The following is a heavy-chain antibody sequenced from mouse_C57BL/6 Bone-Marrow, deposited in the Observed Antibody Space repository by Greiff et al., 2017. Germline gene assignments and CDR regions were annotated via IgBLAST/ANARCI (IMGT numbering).Heavy chain of an antibody. CDR2: INSGGDYI. Sequence: DVMLVESGEGLVKPGGSLKLSCAASGFTFSSYAMSWVRQTPEKRLEWVAYINSGGDYIYYADTVKGRFTISRDNARNTLYLQMSSLKSEDTAMYYCTRDPIGWFAYWGQGTLVTVSA. CDR1: GFTFSSYA. D-gene: IGHD2-14*01. V-gene: IGHV5-9-1*02. CDR3: TRDPIGWFAY. J-gene: IGHJ3*01.